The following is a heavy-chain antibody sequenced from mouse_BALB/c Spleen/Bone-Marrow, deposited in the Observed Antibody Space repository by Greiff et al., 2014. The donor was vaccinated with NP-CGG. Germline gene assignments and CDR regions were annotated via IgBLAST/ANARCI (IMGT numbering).Heavy chain of an antibody. J-gene: IGHJ4*01. D-gene: IGHD2-2*01. CDR3: ARDGYDVGGALDY. CDR1: GFTFSYYT. Sequence: DVMLVESGGGLVQPGGSLKLSCAASGFTFSYYTMSWVRQTPEKRLEWVAYISNGGSTTYHPDTVKGRFTISRDNAKNTLYLQMSSLKSEDTAMYYGARDGYDVGGALDYWGQGTSVTVSP. CDR2: ISNGGSTT. V-gene: IGHV5-12-2*01.